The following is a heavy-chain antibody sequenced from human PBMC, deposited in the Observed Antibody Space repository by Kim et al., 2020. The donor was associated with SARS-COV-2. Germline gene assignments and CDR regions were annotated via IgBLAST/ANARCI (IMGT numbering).Heavy chain of an antibody. J-gene: IGHJ6*02. CDR3: ARDYRLPNYYYYCGMDV. CDR2: IYYSGST. V-gene: IGHV4-31*03. CDR1: GGSISSGGYY. Sequence: SETLSLTCTVSGGSISSGGYYWSWIRQHPGKGLEWIGYIYYSGSTYYNPSLKSRVTISVDTSKNQFSLKLSSVTAADTAVYYCARDYRLPNYYYYCGMDVWGQGTTVTVSS. D-gene: IGHD4-17*01.